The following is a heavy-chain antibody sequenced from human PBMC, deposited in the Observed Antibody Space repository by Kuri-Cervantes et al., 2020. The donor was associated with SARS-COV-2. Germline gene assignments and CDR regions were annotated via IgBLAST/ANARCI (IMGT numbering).Heavy chain of an antibody. D-gene: IGHD3-3*01. CDR2: IIPIFGTA. V-gene: IGHV1-69*05. CDR3: AKAADFWSGFNWFDP. J-gene: IGHJ5*02. Sequence: PVKVSCKASGYTFTSYAISWVRQAPGQGLEWMGGIIPIFGTANYAQKFQGRVTITTDESTSTAYMELSSLRSEDTAVYYCAKAADFWSGFNWFDPWGQGTLVTVSS. CDR1: GYTFTSYA.